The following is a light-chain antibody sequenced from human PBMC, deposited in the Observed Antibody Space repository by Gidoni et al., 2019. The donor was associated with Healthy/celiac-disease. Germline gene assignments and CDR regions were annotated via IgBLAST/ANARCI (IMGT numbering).Light chain of an antibody. CDR1: QSISSW. V-gene: IGKV1-5*03. CDR3: QQYNSLMYT. CDR2: KAS. J-gene: IGKJ2*01. Sequence: DIQMTQSPSTLPASVGDRVTITCRASQSISSWLAWYQQKPGKAPKLLIYKASSLESGVPSRFSGSGSGTEFTLTISSLQPDDFATYYCQQYNSLMYTFGQGTKLEIK.